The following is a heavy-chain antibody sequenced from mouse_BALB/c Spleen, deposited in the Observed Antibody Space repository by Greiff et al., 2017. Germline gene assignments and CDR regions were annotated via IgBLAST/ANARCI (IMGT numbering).Heavy chain of an antibody. CDR3: ARRTGTNFDY. CDR1: GYTFTSYW. Sequence: QVQLQQSGAELAKPGASVKMSCKASGYTFTSYWMHWVKQRPGQGLEWIGYINPSTGYTEYNQKFKDKATLTADKSSSTAYMQLSSLTSEDSAVYYCARRTGTNFDYWGQGTTLTVSS. J-gene: IGHJ2*01. CDR2: INPSTGYT. V-gene: IGHV1-7*01. D-gene: IGHD4-1*01.